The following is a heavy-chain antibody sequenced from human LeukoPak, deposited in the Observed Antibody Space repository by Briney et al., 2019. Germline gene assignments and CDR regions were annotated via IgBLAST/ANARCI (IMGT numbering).Heavy chain of an antibody. V-gene: IGHV1-2*02. CDR3: ARDESGSYTY. Sequence: ASVKVSCKASGYTFTGSYMHWERQAPGQGLELMGLINPNSGATNYAQKFQGRVTMTRDTSISTAYMELSRLRSDDTAMYYCARDESGSYTYWGQGTLVTVSS. CDR2: INPNSGAT. D-gene: IGHD1-26*01. J-gene: IGHJ4*02. CDR1: GYTFTGSY.